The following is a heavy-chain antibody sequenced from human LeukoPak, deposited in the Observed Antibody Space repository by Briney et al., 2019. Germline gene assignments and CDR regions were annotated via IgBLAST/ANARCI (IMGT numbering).Heavy chain of an antibody. CDR1: GFTFSSFG. CDR3: AKDGSYIFDY. Sequence: GGSLRLSCAASGFTFSSFGMSWVRQAPGKGLEWVAFIRYDGSNKYYADSVKGRFTISRDNSKNTLYLQMNSLRAEDTAVYYCAKDGSYIFDYWGQGTLVTVSS. J-gene: IGHJ4*02. D-gene: IGHD1-26*01. CDR2: IRYDGSNK. V-gene: IGHV3-30*02.